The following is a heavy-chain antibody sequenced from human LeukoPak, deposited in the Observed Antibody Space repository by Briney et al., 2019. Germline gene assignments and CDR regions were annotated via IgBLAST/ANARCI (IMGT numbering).Heavy chain of an antibody. D-gene: IGHD2-15*01. CDR2: ISSSSSYI. CDR1: EFTFNSYS. Sequence: SGGSLRLSCAASEFTFNSYSINWVRQAPGRGLEWVSSISSSSSYIYYADSVKGRFTISRDNAKNSLYLQMNSLRAEDTAVYYCARDSKDIVVVVAALAFDIWGQGTMVTVSS. CDR3: ARDSKDIVVVVAALAFDI. V-gene: IGHV3-21*01. J-gene: IGHJ3*02.